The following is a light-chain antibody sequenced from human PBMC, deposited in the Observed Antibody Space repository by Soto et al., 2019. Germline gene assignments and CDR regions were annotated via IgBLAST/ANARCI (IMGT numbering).Light chain of an antibody. CDR2: KAS. Sequence: DIQMTQSPSTLSASVGDRVTITCRASQSVSTFLAWYQQKPGQPPKLLIYKASSLESGVPSRFSSGGSGTDFTLTISSLQPDDSATYFCQQHINYPITFGQGTRLDIK. V-gene: IGKV1-5*03. J-gene: IGKJ5*01. CDR1: QSVSTF. CDR3: QQHINYPIT.